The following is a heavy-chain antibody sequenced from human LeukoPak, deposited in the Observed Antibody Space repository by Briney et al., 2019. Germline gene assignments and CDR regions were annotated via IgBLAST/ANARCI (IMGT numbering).Heavy chain of an antibody. CDR2: IWYDGSNT. Sequence: PGGSLRLSCAVSGFSFSSYAMHWVRQAPGKGPEWLAIIWYDGSNTLYRDVVKGRFIISRDNSKNTVYLQMNSLRAEDTAMYYCAKDQGTTGPTGGYFDSWGQGTLVTVSS. D-gene: IGHD1-1*01. CDR1: GFSFSSYA. J-gene: IGHJ4*02. V-gene: IGHV3-33*06. CDR3: AKDQGTTGPTGGYFDS.